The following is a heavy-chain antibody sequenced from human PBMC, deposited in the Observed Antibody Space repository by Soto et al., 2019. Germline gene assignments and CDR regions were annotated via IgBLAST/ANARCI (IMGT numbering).Heavy chain of an antibody. Sequence: QVQLQESGPGLVKPSQTLSLTCTVSGGSISSGGYYWSWIRQHPGKGLEWIGYIYYSGSTYYNPSLKSRVTIAVDTSKNQFSLKLSSVTAADTAVYYCARLRQTTVSNLPYWYFDLWGRGTLVTVSS. D-gene: IGHD4-17*01. CDR3: ARLRQTTVSNLPYWYFDL. J-gene: IGHJ2*01. CDR2: IYYSGST. CDR1: GGSISSGGYY. V-gene: IGHV4-31*03.